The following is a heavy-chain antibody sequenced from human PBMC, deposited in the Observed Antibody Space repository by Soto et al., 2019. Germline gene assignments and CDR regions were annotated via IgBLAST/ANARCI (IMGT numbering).Heavy chain of an antibody. D-gene: IGHD5-18*01. J-gene: IGHJ5*02. Sequence: SETLSLTCTVSGDSISSSNNYWSWIRQPPGEGLEWIGFISYSGTTSYSPSLKSRLAISLDTSKNQFSLSLSSVTAADTAVYYCARGRGYSYGLDPWGHGTLVTAPQ. CDR3: ARGRGYSYGLDP. CDR2: ISYSGTT. CDR1: GDSISSSNNY. V-gene: IGHV4-30-4*01.